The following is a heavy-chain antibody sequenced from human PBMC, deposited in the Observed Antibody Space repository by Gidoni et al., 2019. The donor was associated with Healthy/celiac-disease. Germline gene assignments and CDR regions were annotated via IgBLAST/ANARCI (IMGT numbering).Heavy chain of an antibody. V-gene: IGHV3-30-3*01. J-gene: IGHJ4*02. CDR2: ISYDGSNK. Sequence: QVPLVESGGGVVQPGRSLRLSCAASGLTFSSYAMHWVRQAPGKGLEWVAVISYDGSNKYYADSVKGRFTISRDNSKNTLYLQMNSLRAEDTAVYYCARDSSGYPDRDYYFDYWGQGTLVTVSS. CDR3: ARDSSGYPDRDYYFDY. D-gene: IGHD3-22*01. CDR1: GLTFSSYA.